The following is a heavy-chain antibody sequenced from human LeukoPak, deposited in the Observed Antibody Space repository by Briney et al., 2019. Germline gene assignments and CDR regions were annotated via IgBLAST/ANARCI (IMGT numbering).Heavy chain of an antibody. CDR3: TRLGREYSSSSGLDY. J-gene: IGHJ4*02. D-gene: IGHD6-6*01. CDR1: GFTFSGSA. Sequence: PGGSLRLSCAASGFTFSGSAMHWVRQASGKGLEWVGRIRSKANCYATAYAASVKGRFTISRDDSKNTAYLQMNSLKTEDTAVYYCTRLGREYSSSSGLDYWGQGTLVTVSS. V-gene: IGHV3-73*01. CDR2: IRSKANCYAT.